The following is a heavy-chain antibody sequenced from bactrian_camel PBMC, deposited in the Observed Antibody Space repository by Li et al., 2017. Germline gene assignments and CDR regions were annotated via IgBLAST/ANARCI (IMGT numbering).Heavy chain of an antibody. Sequence: HVQLVESGGGLVQPGGSLNLTCVGSEFTLPYWMSWVRQAPGKGFECVASIYTGGQTKTTYYSDSMKGRVTISKGDSKNTLHLQMDSLKPEDTAMYYCAAETSTFLCAQIATSTGAEFKYWGRGTQVTVS. CDR3: AAETSTFLCAQIATSTGAEFKY. CDR1: EFTLPYW. D-gene: IGHD4*01. V-gene: IGHV3S1*01. CDR2: IYTGGQTKTT. J-gene: IGHJ4*01.